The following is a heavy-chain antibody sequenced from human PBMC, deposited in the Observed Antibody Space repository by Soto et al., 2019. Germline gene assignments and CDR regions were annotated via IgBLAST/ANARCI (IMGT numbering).Heavy chain of an antibody. CDR2: IYYSGST. CDR3: ARPRITIFGVVNDDDAFDI. D-gene: IGHD3-3*01. V-gene: IGHV4-39*01. J-gene: IGHJ3*02. CDR1: GGSISSSSSY. Sequence: PSETLSLTCTVSGGSISSSSSYWGWIRQPAGKGLEWVGSIYYSGSTYYNPSLKRRVTISVDTSKNQFSLKLSSVTAADTAVYYCARPRITIFGVVNDDDAFDIWGQGTMVTVSS.